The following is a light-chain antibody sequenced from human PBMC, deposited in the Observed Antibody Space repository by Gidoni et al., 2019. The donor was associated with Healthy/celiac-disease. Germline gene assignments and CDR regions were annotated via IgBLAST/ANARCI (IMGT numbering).Light chain of an antibody. V-gene: IGKV1-39*01. CDR3: QXXYSTXXT. J-gene: IGKJ2*01. Sequence: IKITQSPSSLSESLGDRVHITCRASKSISNYFNWYLQKPGKAPKLLIYAASSLQSVVPSRFSGSGXXTDXTXTIXXXQPXXFAXXXCQXXYSTXXTFXXXTKLEIK. CDR1: KSISNY. CDR2: AAS.